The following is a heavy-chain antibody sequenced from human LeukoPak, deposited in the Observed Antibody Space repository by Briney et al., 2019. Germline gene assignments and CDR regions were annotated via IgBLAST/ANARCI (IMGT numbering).Heavy chain of an antibody. Sequence: SETLSLTCTVSGDSISSYYWSWIRQPPGKGLEWIGYIYYSGSTSYNPSLKSRLTISVDTSKNQFSLKLSSVTAADTAVYYCTRGRSYSYFDYWGRGTLVTVSS. CDR2: IYYSGST. CDR3: TRGRSYSYFDY. V-gene: IGHV4-59*01. D-gene: IGHD3-10*01. J-gene: IGHJ4*02. CDR1: GDSISSYY.